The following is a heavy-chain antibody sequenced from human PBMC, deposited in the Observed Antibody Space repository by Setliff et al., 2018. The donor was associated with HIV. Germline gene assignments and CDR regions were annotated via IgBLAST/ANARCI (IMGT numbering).Heavy chain of an antibody. CDR3: TRSYYDYVWGTLDAFDI. Sequence: PGESLKISCIASGFTFGDYPMSWVRQAPGKGLEWVGFIRGKGYGGTTEYAASVKGRFTISRDDSKSIVYLQMNSLKTEDTALYYCTRSYYDYVWGTLDAFDIWGQGTMVTVSS. CDR1: GFTFGDYP. D-gene: IGHD3-16*01. CDR2: IRGKGYGGTT. V-gene: IGHV3-49*04. J-gene: IGHJ3*02.